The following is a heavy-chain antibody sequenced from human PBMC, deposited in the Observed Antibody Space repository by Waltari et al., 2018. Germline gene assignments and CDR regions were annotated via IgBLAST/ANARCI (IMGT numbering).Heavy chain of an antibody. D-gene: IGHD2-21*02. Sequence: QVQLVESGGGVVQPGRSLRLSCAASGLTFSRSAMHWVRQAPGKGLEWVAVISYDGSNKYYADSVRGRFTISRDNSKNTLYLQMNSLRAEDTAVYYCAREVVVTPSVYFDYWGQGTLVTVSS. CDR3: AREVVVTPSVYFDY. CDR1: GLTFSRSA. V-gene: IGHV3-30-3*01. J-gene: IGHJ4*02. CDR2: ISYDGSNK.